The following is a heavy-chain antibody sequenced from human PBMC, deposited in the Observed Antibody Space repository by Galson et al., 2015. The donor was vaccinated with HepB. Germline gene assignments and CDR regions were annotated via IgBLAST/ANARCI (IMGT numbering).Heavy chain of an antibody. CDR2: INPNSGGT. CDR3: ARALLGFGEPNDY. J-gene: IGHJ4*02. V-gene: IGHV1-2*02. Sequence: SVKVSCKASGYTFSSYGISWVRQAPGQGLEWMGWINPNSGGTNYAQKFQGRVTMTRDTSISTAYMELSRLRSDDTAVYYCARALLGFGEPNDYWGQGTLVTVSS. CDR1: GYTFSSYG. D-gene: IGHD3-10*01.